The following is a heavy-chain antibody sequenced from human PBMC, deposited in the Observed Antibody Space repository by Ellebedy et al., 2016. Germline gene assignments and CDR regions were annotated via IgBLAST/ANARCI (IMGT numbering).Heavy chain of an antibody. CDR2: IAPVGDT. CDR1: GFAFRNYD. Sequence: GESLKISCAASGFAFRNYDMHWVRQPAGKGLEWVSAIAPVGDTYYTGSVKGRFTISRENGRNSLNLQMNSLRAEDTAIYYCARALARYGYFDLWGRGTLVSVSP. V-gene: IGHV3-13*01. CDR3: ARALARYGYFDL. J-gene: IGHJ2*01.